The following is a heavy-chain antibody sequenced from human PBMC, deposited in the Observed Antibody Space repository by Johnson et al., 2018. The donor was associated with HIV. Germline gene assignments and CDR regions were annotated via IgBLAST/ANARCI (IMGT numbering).Heavy chain of an antibody. CDR2: ISGSGGST. J-gene: IGHJ3*02. V-gene: IGHV3-23*04. Sequence: EVQLVESGGGLVQPGGSLRLSCAASGFTFSSYAMSWVRQAPGKGLEWVSAISGSGGSTQYADFVKGRFSISRDTSKNTVYLQMNSLRVEDTALYYCASVRRGALDIWGQGTMVTVSS. CDR1: GFTFSSYA. D-gene: IGHD3-10*02. CDR3: ASVRRGALDI.